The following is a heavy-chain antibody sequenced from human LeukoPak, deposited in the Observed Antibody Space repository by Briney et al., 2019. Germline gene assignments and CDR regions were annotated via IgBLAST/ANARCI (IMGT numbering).Heavy chain of an antibody. CDR3: ARDYLGASDY. CDR1: GFTVSSNY. V-gene: IGHV3-21*01. D-gene: IGHD1-26*01. Sequence: GGSLRLSCAASGFTVSSNYMSWVRQAPGKGLEWVSSISSSSSYIYYADSVKGRFTISRDNAKNSLYLQMNSLRAEDTAVYYCARDYLGASDYWGQGTLVTVSS. J-gene: IGHJ4*02. CDR2: ISSSSSYI.